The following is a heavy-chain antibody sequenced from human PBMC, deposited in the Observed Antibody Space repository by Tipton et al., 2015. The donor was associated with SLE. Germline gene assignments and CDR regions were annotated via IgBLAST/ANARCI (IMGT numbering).Heavy chain of an antibody. D-gene: IGHD2-15*01. CDR1: GGSFSGYY. Sequence: TLSLTCAVYGGSFSGYYWSWIRQPPGKGLEWIGEINHSGSTNDNPSLRSRVTISVDTSKNQFSLQLRSVTAADTAVYYCARETVVPCSGGRCVSDGVGVRGQGTSVPVSS. CDR2: INHSGST. V-gene: IGHV4-34*01. CDR3: ARETVVPCSGGRCVSDGVGV. J-gene: IGHJ6*02.